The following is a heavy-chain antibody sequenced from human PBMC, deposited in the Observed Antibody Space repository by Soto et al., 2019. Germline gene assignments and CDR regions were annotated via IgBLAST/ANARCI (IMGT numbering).Heavy chain of an antibody. J-gene: IGHJ4*02. CDR3: AKGDGRIVPRHFDY. CDR2: ISSGGGSP. V-gene: IGHV3-23*01. D-gene: IGHD6-6*01. CDR1: GFTFSSYA. Sequence: GGFLRLSCAASGFTFSSYAMNWVRQAPGKGLEWVSAISSGGGSPYYADSVKGRFTISRDNSKNTLYLQMNDLRAEDTAVYFCAKGDGRIVPRHFDYWGQGTLVTVSS.